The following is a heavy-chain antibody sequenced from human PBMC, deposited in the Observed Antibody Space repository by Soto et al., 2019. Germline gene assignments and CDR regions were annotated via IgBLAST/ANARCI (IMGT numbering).Heavy chain of an antibody. CDR1: GITFSSYA. D-gene: IGHD3-3*01. Sequence: GVSLRLSCAASGITFSSYAMSWVRQAPGKGLEWVSAISGSGGFAYYADSVKGRFTISRDNAKNSLYLQMNSLRDEDTAVYYCARLYYDYVWGQGTTVTVSS. CDR3: ARLYYDYV. V-gene: IGHV3-23*01. J-gene: IGHJ6*02. CDR2: ISGSGGFA.